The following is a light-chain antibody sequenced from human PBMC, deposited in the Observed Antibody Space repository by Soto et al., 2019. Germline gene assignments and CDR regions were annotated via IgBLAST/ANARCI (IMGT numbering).Light chain of an antibody. Sequence: EVVMTQSPATLSVSPGERATLSCRASQSVSNNLAWYQQKPGQAPRLLIYGASTRATGIPARFSGSGSGTDFTITSSSLQSEYVAVYYCQQYNNWWTFGQGTKVEIK. CDR3: QQYNNWWT. CDR2: GAS. V-gene: IGKV3-15*01. J-gene: IGKJ1*01. CDR1: QSVSNN.